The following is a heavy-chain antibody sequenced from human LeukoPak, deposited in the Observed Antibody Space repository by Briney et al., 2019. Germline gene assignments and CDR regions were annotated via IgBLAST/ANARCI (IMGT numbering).Heavy chain of an antibody. J-gene: IGHJ4*02. CDR3: ARRAYYYGSGSYFFDY. Sequence: GESLQISCKGSGYRFTSYWIGWVRQMPGKGLEWMGIIYPGDSDTRYSPSFQGQVTISADKSISTAYLQWSSLKASDTAMYYRARRAYYYGSGSYFFDYWGQGTLVTVSS. CDR1: GYRFTSYW. V-gene: IGHV5-51*01. D-gene: IGHD3-10*01. CDR2: IYPGDSDT.